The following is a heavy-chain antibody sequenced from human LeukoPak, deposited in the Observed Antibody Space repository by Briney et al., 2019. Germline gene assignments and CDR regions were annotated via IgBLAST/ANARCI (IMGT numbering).Heavy chain of an antibody. V-gene: IGHV1-2*06. CDR2: INPNSGGT. J-gene: IGHJ4*02. CDR3: ARGDYLDY. Sequence: ASVKVSCKASGGTFNSYGISWVREAPGQGLEWMGRINPNSGGTNYAQKFQGRVTMTRDTSISTAYMELSRLRSDDTAVYYCARGDYLDYWGQGTLVTVSS. CDR1: GGTFNSYG.